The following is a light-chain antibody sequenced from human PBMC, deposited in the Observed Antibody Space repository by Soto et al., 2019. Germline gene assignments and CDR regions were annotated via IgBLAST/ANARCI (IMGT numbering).Light chain of an antibody. CDR2: EVT. CDR1: SSDVGAYDY. V-gene: IGLV2-14*01. CDR3: SSYTITTTFVV. Sequence: QSALTQPASLSGSPGQSITISCTGTSSDVGAYDYVSWYQLHPGKAPKLMIYEVTNRPSGVSNRFSGSKSGYTASLTISGLQPEDEADYYCSSYTITTTFVVFGGGTKLTVL. J-gene: IGLJ2*01.